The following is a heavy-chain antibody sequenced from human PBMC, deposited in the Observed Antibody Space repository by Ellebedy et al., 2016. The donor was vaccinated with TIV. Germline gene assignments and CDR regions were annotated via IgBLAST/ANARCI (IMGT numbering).Heavy chain of an antibody. D-gene: IGHD2-2*01. CDR2: ISYDGTNT. CDR1: GFTFSSYP. Sequence: GESLKISXAASGFTFSSYPMHWVRQAPGQGLEWVAVISYDGTNTYYADSVKGRSTISRDDSESTLYLHMNSLRAEDTALYYCARDTCARPSCFDSWGEGTLVTVSS. V-gene: IGHV3-30-3*01. J-gene: IGHJ4*02. CDR3: ARDTCARPSCFDS.